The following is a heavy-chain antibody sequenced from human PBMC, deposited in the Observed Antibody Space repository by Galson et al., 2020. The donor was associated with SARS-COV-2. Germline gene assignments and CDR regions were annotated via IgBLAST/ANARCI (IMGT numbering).Heavy chain of an antibody. D-gene: IGHD3-3*01. CDR2: IYWNSVSR. Sequence: GGSLRLSCAASGFTFDDYAMHWVRQAPGKGLEWVSGIYWNSVSRGYADSVKGRFTISRDNSKNTLYLQMNSLRAEDTAVYYCARDLGGYIDYWGQGTLVTVSS. J-gene: IGHJ4*02. V-gene: IGHV3-9*01. CDR1: GFTFDDYA. CDR3: ARDLGGYIDY.